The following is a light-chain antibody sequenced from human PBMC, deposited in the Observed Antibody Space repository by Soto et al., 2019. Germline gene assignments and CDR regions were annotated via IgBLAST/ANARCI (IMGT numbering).Light chain of an antibody. CDR2: GAS. CDR1: QSVTSN. Sequence: EIVMTQSPDTLSVSPGDGATLSCRASQSVTSNLAWYQQKPGQAPRLLIYGASTRAPGIPARFSGSGSGTDFTLTISRLEPEDFAVYYCQQYGSSPWTVGQGTKVDIK. CDR3: QQYGSSPWT. V-gene: IGKV3-15*01. J-gene: IGKJ1*01.